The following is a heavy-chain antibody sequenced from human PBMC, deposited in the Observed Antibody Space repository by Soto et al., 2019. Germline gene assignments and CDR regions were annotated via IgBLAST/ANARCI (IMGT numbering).Heavy chain of an antibody. V-gene: IGHV3-23*01. CDR2: FSGSGGNI. J-gene: IGHJ6*02. CDR3: AKDPPWTVGPLAMDV. D-gene: IGHD2-2*01. CDR1: GFTFSTHA. Sequence: GGSLRLSCVASGFTFSTHAISWGRQVPGKGLEWVSTFSGSGGNIYYGESVKGRFTISRDDPKNTLYLDMNSLRVEDTAVYYCAKDPPWTVGPLAMDVWGQGTTVPVSS.